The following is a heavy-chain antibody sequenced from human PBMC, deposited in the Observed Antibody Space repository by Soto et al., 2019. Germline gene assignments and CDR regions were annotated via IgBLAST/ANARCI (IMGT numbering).Heavy chain of an antibody. D-gene: IGHD6-19*01. CDR1: GFTFSDYF. J-gene: IGHJ4*02. V-gene: IGHV3-11*04. Sequence: PGGSLRLSCAASGFTFSDYFMTWIRQAPGKGLEWVSYITSSSSPIYYADSVKGRFTISRDNAKNSLYLQMNSLRDEDTAVYYCARSVAGHFDYWGQGTLVTVSS. CDR3: ARSVAGHFDY. CDR2: ITSSSSPI.